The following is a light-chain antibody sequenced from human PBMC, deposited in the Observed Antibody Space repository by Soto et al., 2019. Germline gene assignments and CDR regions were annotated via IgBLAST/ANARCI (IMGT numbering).Light chain of an antibody. J-gene: IGLJ2*01. V-gene: IGLV2-14*01. Sequence: QSALTQPASVSGSPGQSITISCTGTSSDVGGYNYVSWYQQHPGKAPKLMIYEVSNRLSGVSNRFSGSKSGNTASLTISGLQAEDEADYYCNSYTSNTHVVFGGGTKLTVL. CDR3: NSYTSNTHVV. CDR2: EVS. CDR1: SSDVGGYNY.